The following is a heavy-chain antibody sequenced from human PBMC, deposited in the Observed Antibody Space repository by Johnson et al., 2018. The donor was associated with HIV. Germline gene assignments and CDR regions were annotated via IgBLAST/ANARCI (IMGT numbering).Heavy chain of an antibody. Sequence: LLVESGGGLVKPGGSLRLSCVASGFTFSDYYMSWVRQAPGKGLEWVSGISWHSGSIVYADSVKGRFTISRDNAKNSLYLQMNSLRAEDTALYYCAKATEGEGLWAFDIWGQGTMVTVSS. CDR2: ISWHSGSI. D-gene: IGHD1-26*01. V-gene: IGHV3-9*01. J-gene: IGHJ3*02. CDR3: AKATEGEGLWAFDI. CDR1: GFTFSDYY.